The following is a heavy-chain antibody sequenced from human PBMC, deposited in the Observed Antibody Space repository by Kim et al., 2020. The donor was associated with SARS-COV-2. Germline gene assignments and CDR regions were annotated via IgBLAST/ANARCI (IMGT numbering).Heavy chain of an antibody. CDR3: ARDHITNTSCFDP. Sequence: ASVKVSCRGSGYSFTNHAINWVRQAPGQGLEWMGRIDTSTGTPTYAQGFTGRLVFSLDTSVTTAYLQITSLKTEDTAPYFCARDHITNTSCFDPWGQGT. CDR1: GYSFTNHA. V-gene: IGHV7-4-1*02. D-gene: IGHD2-8*01. CDR2: IDTSTGTP. J-gene: IGHJ5*02.